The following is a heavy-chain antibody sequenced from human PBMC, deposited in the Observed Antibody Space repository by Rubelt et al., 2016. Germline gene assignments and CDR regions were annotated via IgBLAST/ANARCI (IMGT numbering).Heavy chain of an antibody. D-gene: IGHD1-26*01. CDR3: AGVSIVGAHRY. Sequence: QVQLQESGPGLVKPSETLSLTCTVSGGSISSYYWSWIRQPPGKGLEWIGYIYYSGSTNYNPSLNGRVTISVDTSMNQFSLKLSVGTAADTAVYYCAGVSIVGAHRYWGQGTLVTVSS. CDR2: IYYSGST. CDR1: GGSISSYY. J-gene: IGHJ4*02. V-gene: IGHV4-59*08.